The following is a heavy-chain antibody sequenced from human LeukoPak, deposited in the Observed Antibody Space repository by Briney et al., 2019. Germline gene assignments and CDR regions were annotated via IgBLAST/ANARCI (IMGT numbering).Heavy chain of an antibody. CDR3: ATGRGAVAGTPAIGYYYYMDV. CDR1: GGSFSDHD. Sequence: PSETLSLTCAVYGGSFSDHDWHWLRQPPGKGLEWLGEINHRGSANYNPSLRSRVNMSVDTSKNQFSLKLSAVTAADTAVYYCATGRGAVAGTPAIGYYYYMDVWGKGTTVTVSS. CDR2: INHRGSA. V-gene: IGHV4-34*01. D-gene: IGHD6-19*01. J-gene: IGHJ6*03.